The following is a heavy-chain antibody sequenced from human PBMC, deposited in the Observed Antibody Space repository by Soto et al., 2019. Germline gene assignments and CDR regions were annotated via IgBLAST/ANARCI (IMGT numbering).Heavy chain of an antibody. V-gene: IGHV3-23*01. Sequence: HPGGSLRLSCAASGFTFSSYAMSWVRQAPGKGLEWVSAISGSGGSTYYADSVKGRFTISRDNSKNTLYLQMNSLRAEDTAVYYCAKGPHSSSWKWNNDYWGQGTLVTVSS. J-gene: IGHJ4*02. CDR3: AKGPHSSSWKWNNDY. CDR1: GFTFSSYA. D-gene: IGHD6-13*01. CDR2: ISGSGGST.